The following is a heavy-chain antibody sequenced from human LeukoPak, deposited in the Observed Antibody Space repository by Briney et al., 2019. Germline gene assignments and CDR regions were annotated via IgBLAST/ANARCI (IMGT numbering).Heavy chain of an antibody. CDR3: ARESYSGSYYVPQSLDY. CDR2: INHSGST. V-gene: IGHV4-34*01. J-gene: IGHJ4*02. D-gene: IGHD1-26*01. Sequence: SETLSLTCAVYGGSFSGYYWSWIRQPPGKGLEWIGEINHSGSTSYNPSLKSRVTISVDTSKNQFSLKLSSVTAADTAVYYCARESYSGSYYVPQSLDYWGQGTLVTVSS. CDR1: GGSFSGYY.